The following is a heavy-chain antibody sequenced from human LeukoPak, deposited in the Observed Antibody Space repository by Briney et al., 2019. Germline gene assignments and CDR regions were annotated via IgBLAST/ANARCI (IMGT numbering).Heavy chain of an antibody. D-gene: IGHD3-22*01. Sequence: PGGSLRLSCAASGFTFSSYAMSWVRQAPGKGLEWVSAISGSGDGTYYADSVKGRFTISRDNSKNTLHLQMNSLRAEDTAVYYCAKDLLRLSITVIVVVNDYWGQGTLVTVSS. CDR2: ISGSGDGT. CDR3: AKDLLRLSITVIVVVNDY. V-gene: IGHV3-23*01. CDR1: GFTFSSYA. J-gene: IGHJ4*02.